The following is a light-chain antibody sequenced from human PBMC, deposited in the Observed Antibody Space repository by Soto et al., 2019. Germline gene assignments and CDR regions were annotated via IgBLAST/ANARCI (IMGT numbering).Light chain of an antibody. CDR1: SSDVGGYNY. J-gene: IGLJ1*01. V-gene: IGLV2-14*01. CDR3: RSYTSSSPPLV. CDR2: DVS. Sequence: QSALTQPASVSGSPGQSITISCTGTSSDVGGYNYVSWYQQHPGKAPKLMIYDVSNRPSGVSNRFSGSKSGNTASLTISGLQAEDEADYYCRSYTSSSPPLVFGTGTKLTVL.